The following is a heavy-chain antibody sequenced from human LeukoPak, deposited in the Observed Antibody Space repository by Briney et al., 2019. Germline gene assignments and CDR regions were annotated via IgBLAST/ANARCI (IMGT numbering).Heavy chain of an antibody. J-gene: IGHJ4*02. CDR1: GGSISSSSYY. Sequence: SETLSLTCTVSGGSISSSSYYWGWIRQPPGKGLEWIGSIYYSGSTYYSPSLKSRVSISVDTSKNQFSLKLSSVTAADTAVYYCARGGSYGFCYFDYWGQGTLVTVSS. CDR2: IYYSGST. V-gene: IGHV4-39*01. D-gene: IGHD1-26*01. CDR3: ARGGSYGFCYFDY.